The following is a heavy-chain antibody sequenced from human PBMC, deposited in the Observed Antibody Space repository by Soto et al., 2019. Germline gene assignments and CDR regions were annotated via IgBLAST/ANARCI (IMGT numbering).Heavy chain of an antibody. CDR3: GRRLSTYGMDV. Sequence: GASLRLSCEASGFTFNTYPMRWVRQAPGKGLEWASSITGAGDRTYYADSVKGRFTISRDNSKNTLDLQMNSLRAEDTAVYYCGRRLSTYGMDVWGQGTTVTVSS. CDR2: ITGAGDRT. J-gene: IGHJ6*02. CDR1: GFTFNTYP. D-gene: IGHD6-13*01. V-gene: IGHV3-23*01.